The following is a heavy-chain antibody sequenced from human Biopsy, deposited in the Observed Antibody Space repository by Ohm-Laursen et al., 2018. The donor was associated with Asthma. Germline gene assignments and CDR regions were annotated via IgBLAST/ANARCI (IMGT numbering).Heavy chain of an antibody. D-gene: IGHD5-18*01. CDR2: IYYSGET. Sequence: TLSLPCPFSCASLTTSPRYLSWLPPLPGKGLGWVGFIYYSGETFFNPSLKNPLFMSLDSSKNQFSLKMTSVTVADTAVYFCARNLPGYTYGPFEDWGQGTLVTVSS. CDR3: ARNLPGYTYGPFED. CDR1: CASLTTSPRY. V-gene: IGHV4-31*01. J-gene: IGHJ4*02.